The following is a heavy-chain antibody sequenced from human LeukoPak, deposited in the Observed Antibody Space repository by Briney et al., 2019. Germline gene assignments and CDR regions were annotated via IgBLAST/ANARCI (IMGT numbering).Heavy chain of an antibody. V-gene: IGHV1-8*01. J-gene: IGHJ4*02. Sequence: ASVKVSCKASGYTFTSYDINWVRQATGQGLEWMGWMNPNSGNTGYAQKFQGRVTMTRDTSTSTVYLELSSLRSEDTAVYYCAADEQWEPKRWGQGTLVTVSS. CDR2: MNPNSGNT. D-gene: IGHD1-26*01. CDR3: AADEQWEPKR. CDR1: GYTFTSYD.